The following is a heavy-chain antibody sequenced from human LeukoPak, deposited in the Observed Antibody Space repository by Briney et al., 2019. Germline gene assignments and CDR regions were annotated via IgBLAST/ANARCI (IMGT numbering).Heavy chain of an antibody. CDR1: GYTFTSNW. CDR2: ILPSDSDT. D-gene: IGHD3-22*01. Sequence: GESLKISCKGSGYTFTSNWIGWVRQMPGRGLEWMGIILPSDSDTRYRPSFQGQVTTSADKSSNSAFLQWSSLKASDTAIYYCARLDSRGLSFWGQGTPVTVSS. V-gene: IGHV5-51*01. CDR3: ARLDSRGLSF. J-gene: IGHJ4*02.